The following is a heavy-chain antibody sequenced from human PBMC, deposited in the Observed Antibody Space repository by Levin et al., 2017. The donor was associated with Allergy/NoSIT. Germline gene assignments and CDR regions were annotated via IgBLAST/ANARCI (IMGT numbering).Heavy chain of an antibody. D-gene: IGHD3-10*01. J-gene: IGHJ3*02. CDR1: GGSISSGSYY. CDR3: AREAAMVRGVIMLPHAFDI. Sequence: SETLSLTCTVSGGSISSGSYYWSWIRQPAGKGLEWIGRIYTSGSTNYNSSLKSRVTISVDTSKNQCSLKLSSVTAADKAGYYCAREAAMVRGVIMLPHAFDIWGQGTMVTVAS. V-gene: IGHV4-61*02. CDR2: IYTSGST.